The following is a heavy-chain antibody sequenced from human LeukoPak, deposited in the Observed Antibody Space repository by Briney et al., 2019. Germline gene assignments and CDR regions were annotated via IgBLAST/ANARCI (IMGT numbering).Heavy chain of an antibody. CDR1: GGSISSYY. D-gene: IGHD2-2*01. Sequence: SETLSLTCTVSGGSISSYYWSWIRQPAGKGLEWIGRIYTSGSTNYNPSLKSRVTMSVDTSKNQFSLKLSSVTAADTAVYYCARAPRCSSTSCYVWYFDYWGQGTLVTVSS. J-gene: IGHJ4*02. CDR3: ARAPRCSSTSCYVWYFDY. CDR2: IYTSGST. V-gene: IGHV4-4*07.